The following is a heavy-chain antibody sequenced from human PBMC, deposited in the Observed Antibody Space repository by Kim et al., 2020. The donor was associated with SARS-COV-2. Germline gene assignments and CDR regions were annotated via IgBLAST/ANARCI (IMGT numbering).Heavy chain of an antibody. CDR1: GYSFTSYW. Sequence: GESLKISCKGSGYSFTSYWIAWVRQMPGKGLERMGIIYPRDSETRYSPSFQGQVTISADRSINTAYLQWSSLQASDTAMYYCARPGNGWTRELSGMDVWGQGTTVTVSS. CDR3: ARPGNGWTRELSGMDV. D-gene: IGHD6-19*01. V-gene: IGHV5-51*01. J-gene: IGHJ6*02. CDR2: IYPRDSET.